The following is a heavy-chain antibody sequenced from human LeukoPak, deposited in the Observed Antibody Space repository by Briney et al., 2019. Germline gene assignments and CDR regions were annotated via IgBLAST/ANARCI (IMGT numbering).Heavy chain of an antibody. CDR1: GGSISSYF. D-gene: IGHD3-10*01. CDR3: ARDGADVYGRAFDY. J-gene: IGHJ4*02. CDR2: IHASGTT. V-gene: IGHV4-4*07. Sequence: SETLSLTCNVSGGSISSYFWTWIRQPAGKGLEWIGRIHASGTTNYNSSLKSRVSMSVDTSKNQFSLKLSSVTAADTAVYFCARDGADVYGRAFDYWGQGTLVSVSS.